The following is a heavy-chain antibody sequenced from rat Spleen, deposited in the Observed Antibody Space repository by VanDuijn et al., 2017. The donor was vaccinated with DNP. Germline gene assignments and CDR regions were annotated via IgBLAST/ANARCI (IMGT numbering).Heavy chain of an antibody. J-gene: IGHJ4*01. V-gene: IGHV5-25*01. CDR1: GFAFSNSY. CDR2: IGTSGSTT. Sequence: EVQLVESGGGLVQPGRSLKLSCAASGFAFSNSYMAWVRQAPKKGLEWVATIGTSGSTTYYPDSVKGRFTISRDISKSCLYLQMNSLRSEDTATYYCARQGYYDGYYYYAMYAWGQGTSVTVSS. CDR3: ARQGYYDGYYYYAMYA. D-gene: IGHD1-12*03.